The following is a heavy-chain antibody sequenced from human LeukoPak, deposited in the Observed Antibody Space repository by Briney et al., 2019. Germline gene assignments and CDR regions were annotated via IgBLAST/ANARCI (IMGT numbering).Heavy chain of an antibody. J-gene: IGHJ4*02. CDR3: AKDSVSYDSSGYYWVY. V-gene: IGHV3-23*01. Sequence: GGSLRLSCAASGFTFSSYAMSWVRQAPGKGLEWVSAISGSGGSTYYADSVKGRFTISRDNSKNTLYLQMNSLRAEDTAVYYCAKDSVSYDSSGYYWVYWGQGTLVTVSS. CDR1: GFTFSSYA. CDR2: ISGSGGST. D-gene: IGHD3-22*01.